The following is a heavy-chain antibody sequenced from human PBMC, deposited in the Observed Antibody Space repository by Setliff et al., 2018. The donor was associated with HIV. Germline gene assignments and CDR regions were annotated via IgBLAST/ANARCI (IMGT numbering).Heavy chain of an antibody. J-gene: IGHJ4*02. CDR3: AKELSYCSGGNCYFDS. CDR2: IMSILRIA. Sequence: SVKVSCKASGYTFTNYDIDWVRQAPGQGLEWMGGIMSILRIANYAQKFQGRVTITADKSTRTAYMELSSLRSEDTAVYYCAKELSYCSGGNCYFDSWGQGTLVTVSS. CDR1: GYTFTNYD. V-gene: IGHV1-69*10. D-gene: IGHD2-15*01.